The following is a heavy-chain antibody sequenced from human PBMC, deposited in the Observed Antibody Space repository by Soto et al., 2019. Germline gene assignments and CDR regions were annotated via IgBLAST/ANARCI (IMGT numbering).Heavy chain of an antibody. V-gene: IGHV3-21*01. CDR1: GFAFYYYN. CDR2: ISGSGIDI. D-gene: IGHD4-4*01. J-gene: IGHJ4*01. CDR3: AREGVTNYTDYYFDR. Sequence: PGGSLRLSCAASGFAFYYYNMNWVRQAPGRGLEWVSSISGSGIDIHFTDSVKGRFTISRDNAKTSLYLQMDSLRPEDTAIYYSAREGVTNYTDYYFDRWGHGALVTVSS.